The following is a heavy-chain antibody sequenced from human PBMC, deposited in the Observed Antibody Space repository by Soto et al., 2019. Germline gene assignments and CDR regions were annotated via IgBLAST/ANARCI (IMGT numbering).Heavy chain of an antibody. D-gene: IGHD1-26*01. V-gene: IGHV3-33*08. J-gene: IGHJ3*02. CDR2: IWYDGSNK. CDR3: ARDRSGSYSPRAFDI. Sequence: GGSLRLSCAASGFTFSSYAMNWVRLAPGKGLEWVAVIWYDGSNKYYADSVKGRFTISRDNSKNTLYLQMNSLRAKDTAVYYCARDRSGSYSPRAFDIWGQGTMVTVSS. CDR1: GFTFSSYA.